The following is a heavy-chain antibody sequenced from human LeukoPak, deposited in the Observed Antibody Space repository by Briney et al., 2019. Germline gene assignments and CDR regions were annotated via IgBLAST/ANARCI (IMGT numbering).Heavy chain of an antibody. CDR1: GFTFSSYS. CDR2: ISSSSYI. J-gene: IGHJ4*02. D-gene: IGHD3-10*01. Sequence: GGSLRLSCAASGFTFSSYSMNWVRQAPGKGLEWVSSISSSSYIYYADSVKGRFTISRDNAKNSLYLQMNSLGAEDTAVYYCARGVKGSLDYWGQGTLVTVSS. V-gene: IGHV3-21*01. CDR3: ARGVKGSLDY.